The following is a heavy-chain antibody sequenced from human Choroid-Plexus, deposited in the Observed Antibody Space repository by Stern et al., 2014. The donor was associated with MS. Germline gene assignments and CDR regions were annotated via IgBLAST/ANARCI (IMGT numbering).Heavy chain of an antibody. V-gene: IGHV3-30*18. CDR2: VSYDGSNK. CDR3: AKDRQYLTYFFDH. D-gene: IGHD2/OR15-2a*01. CDR1: GFTFGSCA. Sequence: QVQLLQPGGGVVQPGRPLRLSCVVSGFTFGSCAMHWVRQAPGQGLEWVAGVSYDGSNKYYADSVKGRFTISRDNSQNTLYMQMSSLRPEDTAVYYCAKDRQYLTYFFDHWGQGSLVTVSS. J-gene: IGHJ5*02.